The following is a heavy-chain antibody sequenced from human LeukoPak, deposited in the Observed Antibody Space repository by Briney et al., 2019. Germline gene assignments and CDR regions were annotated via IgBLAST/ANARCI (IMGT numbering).Heavy chain of an antibody. V-gene: IGHV4-30-4*01. Sequence: SETLSLTCTVSGGSISSGDYYWSWIRQPPAKGLEWIGYIYYSGSTYYNPSLKSRVTISVDTSKNQFSLKLSSVTAADTAVYYCARGSWDGYSRGAFDIWGQGTMVTVSS. J-gene: IGHJ3*02. CDR1: GGSISSGDYY. CDR2: IYYSGST. D-gene: IGHD5-24*01. CDR3: ARGSWDGYSRGAFDI.